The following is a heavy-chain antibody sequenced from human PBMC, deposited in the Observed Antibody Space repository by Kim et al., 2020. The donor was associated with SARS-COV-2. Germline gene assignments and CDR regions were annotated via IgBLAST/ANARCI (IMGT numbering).Heavy chain of an antibody. CDR1: GFTFSSYA. CDR3: ARSLMGWYPRGYGMDV. J-gene: IGHJ6*01. CDR2: ISYDGSNK. V-gene: IGHV3-30*04. D-gene: IGHD2-21*01. Sequence: GGSLRLSCAASGFTFSSYAMHWVRQAPGKGLEWVAVISYDGSNKYYADSVKGRFTISRDNSKNTLYLQMNSLRAEDTAVYYCARSLMGWYPRGYGMDVWG.